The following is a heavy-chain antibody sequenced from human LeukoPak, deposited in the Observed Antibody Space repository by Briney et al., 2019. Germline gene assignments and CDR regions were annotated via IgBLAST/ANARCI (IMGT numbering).Heavy chain of an antibody. J-gene: IGHJ4*02. Sequence: SETLSLTCTVSGGSISSGGYYWSWIRQHPGKGLEWIGYIYYSGSTYYNPSLKSRVTISVDTSKNQFSLKLSSVTAADTAVYYCARELDDSRSHPIGYWGQGTLVTVSS. D-gene: IGHD3-22*01. V-gene: IGHV4-31*03. CDR1: GGSISSGGYY. CDR2: IYYSGST. CDR3: ARELDDSRSHPIGY.